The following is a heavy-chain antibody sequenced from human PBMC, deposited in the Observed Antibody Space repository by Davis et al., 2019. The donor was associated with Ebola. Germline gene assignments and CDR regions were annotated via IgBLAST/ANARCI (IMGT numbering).Heavy chain of an antibody. CDR3: ARGAQGTFDI. Sequence: GGSLRLSCAASGFMFSFHRMNWVRQAPGKGLEWVSSISGSGDYIYYADSAKGRFTISRDNAKNSLFLQMDSLRPEDTAVFYCARGAQGTFDIWGQGTMVTVSS. J-gene: IGHJ3*02. CDR1: GFMFSFHR. V-gene: IGHV3-21*01. CDR2: ISGSGDYI.